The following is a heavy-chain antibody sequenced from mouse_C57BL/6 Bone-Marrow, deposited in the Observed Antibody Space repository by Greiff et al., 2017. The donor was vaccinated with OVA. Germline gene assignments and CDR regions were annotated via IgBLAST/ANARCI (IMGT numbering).Heavy chain of an antibody. CDR3: ARRGSSYGY. V-gene: IGHV1-81*01. CDR2: IYPRSGNT. CDR1: GYTFTSYG. Sequence: VQRVESGAELARPGASVKLSCKASGYTFTSYGISWVKQRTGQGLEWIGEIYPRSGNTYYDEKFKGKATLTADKSSSTAYMELRSLTSEDSAVYFCARRGSSYGYWGQGTTLTVSS. J-gene: IGHJ2*01. D-gene: IGHD1-1*01.